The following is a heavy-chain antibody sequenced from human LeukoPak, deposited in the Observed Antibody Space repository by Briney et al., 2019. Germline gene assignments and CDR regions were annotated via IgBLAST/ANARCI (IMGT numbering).Heavy chain of an antibody. Sequence: PSETLSLTCAVDGGFFSGYYWSWIRQPPGKGLEWIGEINHSGSTYYNPSLKSRVTISVDTSKNQFSLKLSSVAAADTAVYYCAAYGYSGFWGQGTLVTVSS. CDR1: GGFFSGYY. CDR3: AAYGYSGF. CDR2: INHSGST. D-gene: IGHD5-12*01. V-gene: IGHV4-34*01. J-gene: IGHJ4*02.